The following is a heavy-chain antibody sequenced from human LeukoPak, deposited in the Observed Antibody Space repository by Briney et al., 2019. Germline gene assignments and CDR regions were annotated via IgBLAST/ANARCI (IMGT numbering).Heavy chain of an antibody. CDR1: GGSFSGYY. D-gene: IGHD2-2*02. CDR3: ARGYRYCSSTSCYNRAFDI. CDR2: INHSGST. Sequence: SETLSLTCAVYGGSFSGYYWSWIRQPPGKGLEWIGEINHSGSTNYNPSLKSRVTISVDTSKNQFSLKLSSVTAADTAVYYCARGYRYCSSTSCYNRAFDIWGQGTMVTVSS. J-gene: IGHJ3*02. V-gene: IGHV4-34*01.